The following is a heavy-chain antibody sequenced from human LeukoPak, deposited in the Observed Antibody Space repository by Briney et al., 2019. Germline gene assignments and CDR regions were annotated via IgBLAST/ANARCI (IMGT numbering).Heavy chain of an antibody. CDR3: ARGLRGHSPVDY. D-gene: IGHD5-18*01. CDR1: GGSISSGGYY. CDR2: IDHSGST. J-gene: IGHJ4*02. V-gene: IGHV4-39*07. Sequence: SETLSLTCTVSGGSISSGGYYWSWIRQPPGKGLEWIGEIDHSGSTNYNPSLKSRVTISVDTSKNQFSLKLSSVTAADTAMYYCARGLRGHSPVDYWGQGTLVTVSS.